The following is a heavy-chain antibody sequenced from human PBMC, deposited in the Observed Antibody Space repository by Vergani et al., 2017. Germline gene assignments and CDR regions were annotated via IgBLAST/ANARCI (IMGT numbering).Heavy chain of an antibody. J-gene: IGHJ4*02. CDR2: IRYDGSNK. CDR1: GFTFSSYG. V-gene: IGHV3-30*02. D-gene: IGHD2-2*01. CDR3: AKVYSVYCSRTSGYAHFAY. Sequence: QVQLVESGGGVVQPGGSLRLSCAASGFTFSSYGMHWVRQAPGKGLEWVAFIRYDGSNKYYADSVKGRFTISRDNSKNTLYLQMNSLRAEDTAVYYCAKVYSVYCSRTSGYAHFAYWGQGTLVTVSS.